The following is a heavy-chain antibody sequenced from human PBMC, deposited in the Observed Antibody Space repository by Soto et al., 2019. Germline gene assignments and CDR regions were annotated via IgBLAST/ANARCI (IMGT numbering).Heavy chain of an antibody. V-gene: IGHV1-3*01. CDR1: GYTFTGYA. J-gene: IGHJ4*02. Sequence: SVKVSCTASGYTFTGYAMHWVRQAPGQRLEWMGWINAGNGNTKYSQKFQGRVTITRDTSASTAYMELSSLRSEDTAVYYCARAVAVPADFDYWGQGTLVTVSS. D-gene: IGHD6-19*01. CDR3: ARAVAVPADFDY. CDR2: INAGNGNT.